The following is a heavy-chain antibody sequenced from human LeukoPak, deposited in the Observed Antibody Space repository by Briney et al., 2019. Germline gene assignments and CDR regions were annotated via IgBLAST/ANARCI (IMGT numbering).Heavy chain of an antibody. J-gene: IGHJ4*02. CDR2: IYPGDSDT. CDR1: GYSFSSYW. CDR3: ARQMGSGWFDY. V-gene: IGHV5-51*01. D-gene: IGHD6-19*01. Sequence: GESLKISCKGFGYSFSSYWIGSLRQMPGKGLEWMGIIYPGDSDTRNSPSFQGQVTISADKSISTAYLQWSSLKASDTAMYYCARQMGSGWFDYWGQGTLVTVSS.